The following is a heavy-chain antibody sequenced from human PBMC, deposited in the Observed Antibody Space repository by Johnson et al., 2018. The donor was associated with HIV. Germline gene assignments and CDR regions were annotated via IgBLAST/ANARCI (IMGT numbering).Heavy chain of an antibody. D-gene: IGHD3-22*01. CDR1: GFTFSSYG. J-gene: IGHJ3*02. Sequence: QVQLVESGGGVVQPGRSLRLSCAASGFTFSSYGMHWVRQAPGTGLAWVAVLRSDGSNTYYADSVKVRFTISRDNSKNTLYLQMNSLRAEDTAVYYCAKASNYYDSSRHAFDIWGQGTMVTVSS. CDR3: AKASNYYDSSRHAFDI. CDR2: LRSDGSNT. V-gene: IGHV3-30*02.